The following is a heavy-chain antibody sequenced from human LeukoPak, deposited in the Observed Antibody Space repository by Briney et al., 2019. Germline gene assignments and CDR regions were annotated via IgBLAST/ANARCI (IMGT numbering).Heavy chain of an antibody. J-gene: IGHJ2*01. CDR1: GFTFDDYA. CDR2: ISWNSGSI. V-gene: IGHV3-9*03. CDR3: AKGLRITIFGVVTGDWYFDL. Sequence: GGSLRLSCAASGFTFDDYAMHWVRQAPGKGLEWVSGISWNSGSIGYADSVKGRFTISRDNAKNSLYLQMNSLRAEDMALYYCAKGLRITIFGVVTGDWYFDLWGRGTLVTVSS. D-gene: IGHD3-3*01.